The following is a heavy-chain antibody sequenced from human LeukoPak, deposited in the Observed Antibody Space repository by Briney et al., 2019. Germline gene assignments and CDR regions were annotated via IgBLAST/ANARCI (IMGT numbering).Heavy chain of an antibody. D-gene: IGHD3-16*02. V-gene: IGHV3-7*01. CDR1: GFSFSSYY. J-gene: IGHJ3*02. CDR2: IRQDGNEK. Sequence: GGSLRLSCTASGFSFSSYYMGWVRQAPGKGLEWVANIRQDGNEKYSVDSVKGRFTISRDNAKNSLYLQMNSLRAEDTAVYYCARVPAGVIGMKDAFDIWGQGTMVTVSS. CDR3: ARVPAGVIGMKDAFDI.